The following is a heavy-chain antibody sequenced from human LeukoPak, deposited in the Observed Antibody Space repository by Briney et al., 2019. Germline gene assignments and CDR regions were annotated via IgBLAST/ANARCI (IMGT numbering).Heavy chain of an antibody. CDR1: GFTFSDYY. V-gene: IGHV3-11*04. CDR3: ARDLAHYYGMDV. Sequence: GGSLRLSCAASGFTFSDYYMSWIRQAPGKGLEWVSYISSSSNTIYYADSVKGRFTISRDNAKSSLYLQMNSLRAEDTAVYYCARDLAHYYGMDVWGQGTTVTVSS. CDR2: ISSSSNTI. J-gene: IGHJ6*02.